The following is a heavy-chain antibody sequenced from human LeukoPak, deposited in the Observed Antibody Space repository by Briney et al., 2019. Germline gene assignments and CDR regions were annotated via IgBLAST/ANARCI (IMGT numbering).Heavy chain of an antibody. V-gene: IGHV3-66*02. CDR3: ARDLLAAAVDY. D-gene: IGHD6-13*01. Sequence: HPGGSLRLSCAASGFTVSSNYMSWVRQAPGKGLEWVSVIYSGGSTYYADSVKGRFTISRDNSKNTQYLQMNSLGAEDTAVYYCARDLLAAAVDYWGQGTLVTVSS. CDR2: IYSGGST. J-gene: IGHJ4*02. CDR1: GFTVSSNY.